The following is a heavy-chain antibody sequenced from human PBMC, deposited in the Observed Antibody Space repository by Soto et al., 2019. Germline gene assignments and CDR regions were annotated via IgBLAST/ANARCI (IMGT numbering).Heavy chain of an antibody. Sequence: QVQLVQSGAEVKKPGASVKVSCKASGYTFTGYAMHWVRQAPGQRLEWMGWINAGNANTKYSQKFQGRVTITRDTSSSTAYIELCSLRSEDTAVYYCPRVPVVGYHADYWGQGTLVTVSS. CDR3: PRVPVVGYHADY. CDR2: INAGNANT. D-gene: IGHD6-25*01. V-gene: IGHV1-3*01. CDR1: GYTFTGYA. J-gene: IGHJ4*02.